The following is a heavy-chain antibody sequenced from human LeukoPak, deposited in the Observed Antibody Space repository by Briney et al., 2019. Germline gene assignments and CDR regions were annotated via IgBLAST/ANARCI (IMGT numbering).Heavy chain of an antibody. CDR3: ARASIAVAGNYYYYYYMDV. V-gene: IGHV3-74*01. CDR1: GFTFSSYW. D-gene: IGHD6-19*01. CDR2: INSDGSST. Sequence: GGSLRLSCAASGFTFSSYWMHWVRQAPGKGLVWVSRINSDGSSTSYADSVKGRFTISRDNAKNTLYLQMNSLRAEDTAVYYCARASIAVAGNYYYYYYMDVWGKGTTVTISS. J-gene: IGHJ6*03.